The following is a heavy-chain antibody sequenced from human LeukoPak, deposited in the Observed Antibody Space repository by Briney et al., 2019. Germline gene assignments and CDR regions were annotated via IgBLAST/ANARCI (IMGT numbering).Heavy chain of an antibody. CDR2: INHSGST. CDR3: ARGIGYANWFDP. Sequence: SETLSLTCAVYGGSFSGYYWSWIRQPPGKGLEWIGEINHSGSTNYNPSLKSRVTISVDTSKNQFSLRLSSVTAADTAVYYCARGIGYANWFDPWGQGTLVTVSS. CDR1: GGSFSGYY. D-gene: IGHD5-12*01. J-gene: IGHJ5*02. V-gene: IGHV4-34*01.